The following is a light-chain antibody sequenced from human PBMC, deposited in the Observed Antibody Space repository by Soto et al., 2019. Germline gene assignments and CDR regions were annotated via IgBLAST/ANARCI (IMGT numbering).Light chain of an antibody. V-gene: IGLV2-14*03. CDR1: SSDVGAYDF. CDR2: EVS. Sequence: HSVLTQPASVSGSPGQSITISCTGTSSDVGAYDFVSWYQQHPDKAPKLMIYEVSNRPSGVSNRFSGSKSVNTATLTISGLQAEDEADYYCSSYTSSSTRVFGTGTKVTVL. J-gene: IGLJ1*01. CDR3: SSYTSSSTRV.